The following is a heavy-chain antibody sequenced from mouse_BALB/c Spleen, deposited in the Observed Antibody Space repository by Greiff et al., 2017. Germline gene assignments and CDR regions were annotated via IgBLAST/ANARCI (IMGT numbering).Heavy chain of an antibody. CDR2: ISSGGST. D-gene: IGHD2-12*01. Sequence: EVQVVESGGGLVKPGGSLKLSCAASGFTFSSYAMSWVRQTPEKRLEWVASISSGGSTYYPDSVKGRFTISRDNARNILYLQMSSLRSEDTAMYYCAREGDDGFAYWGQGTLVTVSA. V-gene: IGHV5-6-5*01. CDR1: GFTFSSYA. J-gene: IGHJ3*01. CDR3: AREGDDGFAY.